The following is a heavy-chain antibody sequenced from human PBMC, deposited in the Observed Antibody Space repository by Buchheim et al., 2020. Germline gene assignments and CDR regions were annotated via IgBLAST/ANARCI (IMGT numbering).Heavy chain of an antibody. CDR1: GFTFSSYG. J-gene: IGHJ4*02. V-gene: IGHV3-33*01. Sequence: QVQLVESGGGVVQPGRSLRLSCAASGFTFSSYGMHWVRQAPGKGLEWVAVIWYDGSNKYYADSVKGRFTISRDNSKNTLYLQMNSRRAEETAVYYCARDVDSSSSGLIDYWGQGTL. CDR2: IWYDGSNK. D-gene: IGHD6-6*01. CDR3: ARDVDSSSSGLIDY.